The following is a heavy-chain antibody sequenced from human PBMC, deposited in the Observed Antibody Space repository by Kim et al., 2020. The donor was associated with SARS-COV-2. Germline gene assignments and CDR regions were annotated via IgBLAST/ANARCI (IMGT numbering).Heavy chain of an antibody. D-gene: IGHD6-19*01. J-gene: IGHJ4*02. CDR3: AKGRVGYSSGQATYYFDY. Sequence: GRFTLARDTAKNSLYLQMNSLRAEDTALYYCAKGRVGYSSGQATYYFDYWGQGTLVTVSS. V-gene: IGHV3-9*01.